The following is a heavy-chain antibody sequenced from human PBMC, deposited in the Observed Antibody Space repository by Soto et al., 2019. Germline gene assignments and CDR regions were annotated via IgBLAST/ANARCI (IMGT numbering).Heavy chain of an antibody. V-gene: IGHV3-30*03. CDR3: ARSGPYSSSRGASHTGWFDP. D-gene: IGHD6-6*01. Sequence: QVQLVESGGGVVQPGRSLRLSCAASGFTFSSYGMHWVRQAPGKGLEWVAVISYDGSNKYYADSVKGRFTISRDNSKNTLYLQMNSLRAEDTAVYYCARSGPYSSSRGASHTGWFDPWGQGTLVTVSS. CDR2: ISYDGSNK. J-gene: IGHJ5*02. CDR1: GFTFSSYG.